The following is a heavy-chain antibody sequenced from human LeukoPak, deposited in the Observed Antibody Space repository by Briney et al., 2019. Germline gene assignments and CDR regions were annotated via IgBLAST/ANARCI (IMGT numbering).Heavy chain of an antibody. V-gene: IGHV3-21*01. CDR3: APNRYCTSTSCSWGGY. J-gene: IGHJ4*02. CDR2: ISSNSTYI. Sequence: PGGSLRLSCAASGFTFSTYSMNWVRQAPGKGLEWVSSISSNSTYIYYADSVKGRFTISRDNAKNSLYLQMNSLRAEDTSVYYCAPNRYCTSTSCSWGGYWGQGTLVTVSS. CDR1: GFTFSTYS. D-gene: IGHD2-2*01.